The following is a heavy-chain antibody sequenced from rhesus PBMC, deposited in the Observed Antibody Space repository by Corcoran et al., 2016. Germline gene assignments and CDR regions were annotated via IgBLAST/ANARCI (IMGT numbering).Heavy chain of an antibody. Sequence: EVQLVQSGAEVKRPGESLKISCKTSGYSFTSYWISWVGQMPGKGLEWMGAIDRSDSDTRYSPSFQGQVTISADKSISTAYRQWSSLKASDSATYYCAKRGSREYGLDSWGQGVVVTVSS. CDR2: IDRSDSDT. CDR1: GYSFTSYW. J-gene: IGHJ6*01. D-gene: IGHD4-29*01. CDR3: AKRGSREYGLDS. V-gene: IGHV5-2*01.